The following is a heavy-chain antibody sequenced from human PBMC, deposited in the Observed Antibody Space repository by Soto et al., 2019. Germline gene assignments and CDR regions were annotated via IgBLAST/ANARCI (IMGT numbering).Heavy chain of an antibody. J-gene: IGHJ3*02. V-gene: IGHV1-69*13. CDR2: IIPIFGTA. CDR3: AREPNYTMDIVATITDAFDI. CDR1: GGTFSSYA. Sequence: ASVKVSCKASGGTFSSYAISWVRQAPGQGLAWMGGIIPIFGTANYAQKFQGRVTITADESTSTAYMELSSLRSEDTAVYYCAREPNYTMDIVATITDAFDIWGQGTMVTVSS. D-gene: IGHD5-12*01.